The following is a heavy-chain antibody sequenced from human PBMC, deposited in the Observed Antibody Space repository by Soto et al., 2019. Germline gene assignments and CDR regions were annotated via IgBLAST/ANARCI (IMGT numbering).Heavy chain of an antibody. J-gene: IGHJ6*02. CDR2: ISYDGSNK. Sequence: GGSLRLSCAASGFTFSSYAMHWVRQAPGKGLEWVAVISYDGSNKYYADSVKGRFTISRDNSKNTLYLQMNSLRAEDTAVYYCAREETYYDILTGPYGMDVWGQGTTVTVSS. CDR3: AREETYYDILTGPYGMDV. V-gene: IGHV3-30-3*01. D-gene: IGHD3-9*01. CDR1: GFTFSSYA.